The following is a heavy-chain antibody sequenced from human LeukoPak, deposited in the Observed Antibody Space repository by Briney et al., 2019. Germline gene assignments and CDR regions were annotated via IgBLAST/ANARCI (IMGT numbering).Heavy chain of an antibody. V-gene: IGHV4-59*01. CDR2: IYYGGST. D-gene: IGHD6-19*01. Sequence: PSETLSLTCTVSGXSISSYYWSWIRQPPGKGLEWIAYIYYGGSTSYNPSLKSRVTISVDTSKNQFSLKLSSVTAADTAVYYCARDTSGWYFDYWGQGTLVTVSS. CDR3: ARDTSGWYFDY. J-gene: IGHJ4*02. CDR1: GXSISSYY.